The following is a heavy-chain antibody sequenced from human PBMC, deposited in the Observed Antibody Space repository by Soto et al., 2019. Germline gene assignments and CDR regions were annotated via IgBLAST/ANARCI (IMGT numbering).Heavy chain of an antibody. V-gene: IGHV6-1*01. J-gene: IGHJ5*02. CDR1: GDSVSNNRAA. Sequence: SQTLSLTCVISGDSVSNNRAAWNWIRQSPSRGLEWLGRTYYRSKWLNDYAVSMKGRLTISPDTSKNQFSLHLDSVTPEDTAMYYCARHRHPRGTVGATSPLDPWGQGTQVTVSS. CDR2: TYYRSKWLN. CDR3: ARHRHPRGTVGATSPLDP. D-gene: IGHD1-26*01.